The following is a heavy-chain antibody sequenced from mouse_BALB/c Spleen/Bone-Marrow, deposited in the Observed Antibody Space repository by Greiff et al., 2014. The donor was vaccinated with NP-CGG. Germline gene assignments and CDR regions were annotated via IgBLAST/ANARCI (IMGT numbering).Heavy chain of an antibody. V-gene: IGHV1-5*01. CDR3: ARNWDWVFAY. Sequence: DVKLQESGTVLARPGASLRMSCKASGYTFTNYWINWIKQRPGQGLEWIGAIYPGNNDAKYTRKFKAKAKLTAVTSTSTADMELSSLTNEDSAVYYCARNWDWVFAYWGQGTLVTVSA. J-gene: IGHJ3*01. CDR1: GYTFTNYW. D-gene: IGHD4-1*01. CDR2: IYPGNNDA.